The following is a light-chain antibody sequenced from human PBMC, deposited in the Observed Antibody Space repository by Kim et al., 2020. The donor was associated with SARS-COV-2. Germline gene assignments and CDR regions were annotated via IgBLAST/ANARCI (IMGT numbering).Light chain of an antibody. Sequence: EIVMTQSPATLSVSPGGRATLSCRASQSVSSNLAWYQQKPGQAPRLLIYGASTRATGIPARISGSGSGTEFTLTISSLQSEDFAVYYCQQYSDWPPLTFGGGTKVDIK. V-gene: IGKV3-15*01. CDR1: QSVSSN. J-gene: IGKJ4*01. CDR3: QQYSDWPPLT. CDR2: GAS.